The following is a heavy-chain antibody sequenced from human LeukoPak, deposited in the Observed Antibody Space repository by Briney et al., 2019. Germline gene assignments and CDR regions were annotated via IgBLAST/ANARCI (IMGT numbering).Heavy chain of an antibody. CDR3: ARETYYDSSGYQKNFDY. D-gene: IGHD3-22*01. CDR2: IHSGGNT. J-gene: IGHJ4*02. Sequence: GGSLRLSCAASGFIVSSNYMSWVRRAPGKGLEWVSVIHSGGNTYHADSVKGRFTISRDNTKNTVYLQMNSLRAEDTAVYYCARETYYDSSGYQKNFDYWGQGTLVTVSS. CDR1: GFIVSSNY. V-gene: IGHV3-53*01.